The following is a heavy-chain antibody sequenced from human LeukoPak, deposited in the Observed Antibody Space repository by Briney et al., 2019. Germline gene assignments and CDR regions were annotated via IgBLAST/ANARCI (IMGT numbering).Heavy chain of an antibody. Sequence: GGSLRLSCAASGFTFSNYGMHWVRQAPGKGLEWVSGVSGSGGNIHYADSVKGRFTISRDNSKNTLYLQMNSLRAEDTAVYYCAASLPNIVVVPATKGPFGYWGQGALVTVSS. V-gene: IGHV3-23*01. CDR2: VSGSGGNI. D-gene: IGHD2-2*01. CDR3: AASLPNIVVVPATKGPFGY. CDR1: GFTFSNYG. J-gene: IGHJ4*02.